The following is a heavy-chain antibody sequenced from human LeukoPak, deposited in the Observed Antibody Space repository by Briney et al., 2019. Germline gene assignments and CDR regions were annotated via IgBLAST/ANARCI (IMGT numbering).Heavy chain of an antibody. CDR2: IYYSGST. CDR3: ARISATIAVSHIWYYYHGKEV. Sequence: SETLSLTCSVSGDSIRSYYWSWIRQPPGKGLEWIGYIYYSGSTNYNPSLKSRVTISVDTSKNQFSLKLSSVIAADTAVYYCARISATIAVSHIWYYYHGKEVWGQGTTVTVSS. J-gene: IGHJ6*02. D-gene: IGHD2-15*01. CDR1: GDSIRSYY. V-gene: IGHV4-59*08.